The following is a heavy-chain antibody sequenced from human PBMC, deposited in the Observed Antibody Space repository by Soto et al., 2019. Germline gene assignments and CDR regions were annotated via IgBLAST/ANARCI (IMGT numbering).Heavy chain of an antibody. CDR1: GFTFSSYA. V-gene: IGHV3-23*01. D-gene: IGHD1-7*01. CDR2: ISGSGGST. Sequence: PGGSLRLSCAASGFTFSSYAMSWVRQAPGKGLEWVSAISGSGGSTYYADSVKGRFTISRDNSKNTLYLQMNSLRVEDTAVYYCARADELELHNDAFDIWGQGTMVTVSS. CDR3: ARADELELHNDAFDI. J-gene: IGHJ3*02.